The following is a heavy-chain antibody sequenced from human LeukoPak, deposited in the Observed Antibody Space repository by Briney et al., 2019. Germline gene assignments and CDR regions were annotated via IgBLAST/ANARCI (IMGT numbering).Heavy chain of an antibody. CDR2: FSVSAGRT. V-gene: IGHV3-23*01. CDR3: AKNGRRNFVSDYDSPWY. CDR1: GFHFSSYA. J-gene: IGHJ4*02. D-gene: IGHD5-12*01. Sequence: GGPLRLPCAASGFHFSSYAKSWVRKAPGKGLEWGSGFSVSAGRTYYADSVKGRFTISRANSKNTSLRQMNILRAEDRAVSSCAKNGRRNFVSDYDSPWYCGQGTLGTVSS.